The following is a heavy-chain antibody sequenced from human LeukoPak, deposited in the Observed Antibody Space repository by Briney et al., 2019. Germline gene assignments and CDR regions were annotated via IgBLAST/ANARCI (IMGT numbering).Heavy chain of an antibody. Sequence: GASVKVSCKASGYTFTSYGISWVRQAPGQGLEWMGWISAYNGNTNYAQKLQGRVTMTTDTSTSTAYMELRSLRSDDTAVYYCARVSDQLILYFYYYMDVWGQGTTVTVSS. CDR2: ISAYNGNT. CDR3: ARVSDQLILYFYYYMDV. V-gene: IGHV1-18*01. CDR1: GYTFTSYG. J-gene: IGHJ6*03. D-gene: IGHD2-2*01.